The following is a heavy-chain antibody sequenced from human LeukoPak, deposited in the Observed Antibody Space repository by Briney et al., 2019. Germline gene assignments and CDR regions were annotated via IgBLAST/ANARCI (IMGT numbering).Heavy chain of an antibody. CDR2: IYYSGST. V-gene: IGHV4-59*01. D-gene: IGHD7-27*01. CDR3: ARAGYLGYYYYCGMDV. J-gene: IGHJ6*02. Sequence: PSETLSLTCTVSGGSISSYYWSWIRQPPGKGLEWIGYIYYSGSTNYNPSLKSRVTISVDTSKNQFSLKLSSVTAADTAVYYCARAGYLGYYYYCGMDVWGQGTTVTVSS. CDR1: GGSISSYY.